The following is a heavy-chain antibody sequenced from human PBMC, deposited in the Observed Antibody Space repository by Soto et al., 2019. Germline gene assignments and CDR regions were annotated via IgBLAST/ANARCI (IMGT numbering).Heavy chain of an antibody. D-gene: IGHD3-9*01. CDR3: ASHTNYDTLAAFDN. CDR1: GGSITSSHW. CDR2: IYRSGST. J-gene: IGHJ4*02. Sequence: QVQLQESGPGLVKPSGTLSLTCAVSGGSITSSHWWSWVRQPPGKGLEWIGEIYRSGSTNYNPSLKSRVTISVDKSNNQFSLKLSFVTAADTAVYFCASHTNYDTLAAFDNWGQGTLVTVSS. V-gene: IGHV4-4*02.